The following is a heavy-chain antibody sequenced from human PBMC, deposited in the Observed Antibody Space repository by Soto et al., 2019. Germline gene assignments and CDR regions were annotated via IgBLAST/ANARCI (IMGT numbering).Heavy chain of an antibody. J-gene: IGHJ6*02. CDR3: ARLLYYDNNGYYFPSKLDV. D-gene: IGHD3-22*01. Sequence: QLQLQESGPGLVKPSETLSLTCTVSGGSVSSPNYYWGWIRQPPGKGLEWIGSVYYTGSTYYNPSLKSRVTISEDTSKNQFSLKMTSVTAADTAIYYCARLLYYDNNGYYFPSKLDVWGQGTTVIVSS. CDR1: GGSVSSPNYY. CDR2: VYYTGST. V-gene: IGHV4-39*01.